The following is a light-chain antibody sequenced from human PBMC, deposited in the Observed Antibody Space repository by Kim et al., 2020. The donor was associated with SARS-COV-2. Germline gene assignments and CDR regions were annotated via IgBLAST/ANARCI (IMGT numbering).Light chain of an antibody. Sequence: ASVEDRVTITCRASQSISSYLNWYKQKPGKAPKLLIYAASSLQSGVPSRFSGSGSGTDFTLTISSLQPEDFATYYCQQSYSTPWTFGQGTKVDIK. CDR2: AAS. CDR1: QSISSY. CDR3: QQSYSTPWT. V-gene: IGKV1-39*01. J-gene: IGKJ1*01.